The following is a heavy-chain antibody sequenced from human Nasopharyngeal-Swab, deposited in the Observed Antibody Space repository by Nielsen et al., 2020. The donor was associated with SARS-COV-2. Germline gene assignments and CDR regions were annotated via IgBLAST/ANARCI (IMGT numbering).Heavy chain of an antibody. CDR3: ARTVTNYGSGSYSYYYYYGMDV. CDR2: IDWDDDK. Sequence: SGPTLVKPTQTLTLTCTFSGSSLSTSGMCVSWIRQPPGKALEWLALIDWDDDKYYSTSLKTRLTISKDTSKNQVVLTMTNMDHVDTATYYCARTVTNYGSGSYSYYYYYGMDVWGQGTTVTVSS. J-gene: IGHJ6*02. CDR1: GSSLSTSGMC. V-gene: IGHV2-70*01. D-gene: IGHD3-10*01.